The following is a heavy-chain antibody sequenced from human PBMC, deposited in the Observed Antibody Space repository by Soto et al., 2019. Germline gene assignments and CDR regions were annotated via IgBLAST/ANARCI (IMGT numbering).Heavy chain of an antibody. Sequence: EVQLVESGGGLVQPGGSLRLSCAASGFTFSDYYMDWVRQVPGKGLEWVGRTRNKAGSYATEYAPSGKGRFTISRHDSEDSMYLQMNSLKTDDTAVYYCARDTGGSYDYWGQGALVTVSS. CDR1: GFTFSDYY. D-gene: IGHD1-26*01. CDR2: TRNKAGSYAT. CDR3: ARDTGGSYDY. V-gene: IGHV3-72*01. J-gene: IGHJ4*02.